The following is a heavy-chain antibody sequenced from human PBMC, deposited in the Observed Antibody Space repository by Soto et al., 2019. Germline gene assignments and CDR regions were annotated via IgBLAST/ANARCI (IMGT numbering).Heavy chain of an antibody. CDR2: ISGSSSYI. V-gene: IGHV3-21*01. CDR3: ARGGYDPLTGLDY. D-gene: IGHD3-9*01. CDR1: GFTFSNYN. Sequence: EVQVVESGGGLVKPGGSLRLSCAASGFTFSNYNINWVRQAPGKGLEWVSSISGSSSYIYYADSVKGRFTISRDNVKNAVDLQMNSLRAEDTAVYYCARGGYDPLTGLDYGGQGTLVTVSS. J-gene: IGHJ4*02.